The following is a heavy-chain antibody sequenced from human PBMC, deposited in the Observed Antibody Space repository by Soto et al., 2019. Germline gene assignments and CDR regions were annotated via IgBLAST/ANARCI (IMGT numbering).Heavy chain of an antibody. D-gene: IGHD1-26*01. CDR3: ARREIQGPIDY. V-gene: IGHV4-28*01. CDR1: GYSIRSSDW. J-gene: IGHJ4*02. CDR2: IYYSGTT. Sequence: SETQSLTCAVSGYSIRSSDWWGWIRQPPGKGLEWIGYIYYSGTTYYNPSLKSRVTMSVDTSKNQFSLKLTSVTAVDTAVYYCARREIQGPIDYWGQGTLVTVSS.